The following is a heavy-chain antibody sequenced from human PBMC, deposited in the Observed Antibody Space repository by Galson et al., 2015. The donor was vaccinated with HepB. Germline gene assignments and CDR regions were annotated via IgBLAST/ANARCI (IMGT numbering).Heavy chain of an antibody. V-gene: IGHV3-21*01. Sequence: SLRLSCAASGFTFNSYNMNWVRQAPGKGLEWVSYISSNKGYIDYADSVKGRFSISRDNAKNSLYLQMNSLRAEDTAVYYCARDLGDRYISSLSNWYFDLWGRGTLVTVSS. J-gene: IGHJ2*01. CDR1: GFTFNSYN. CDR2: ISSNKGYI. D-gene: IGHD3-16*02. CDR3: ARDLGDRYISSLSNWYFDL.